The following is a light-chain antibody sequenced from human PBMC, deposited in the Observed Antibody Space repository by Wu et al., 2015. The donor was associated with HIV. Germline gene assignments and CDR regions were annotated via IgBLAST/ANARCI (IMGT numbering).Light chain of an antibody. J-gene: IGKJ1*01. V-gene: IGKV1-6*01. Sequence: IQMTQSPSSLSASVGDRITITCRASPGVRRDLGWYQQKPGKAPKLLIYGASSLQTGVPSRFRGSGSDTYFTLTISSLQPEDSATYYCLQDYDYPWTFGQGTKVEIK. CDR2: GAS. CDR1: PGVRRD. CDR3: LQDYDYPWT.